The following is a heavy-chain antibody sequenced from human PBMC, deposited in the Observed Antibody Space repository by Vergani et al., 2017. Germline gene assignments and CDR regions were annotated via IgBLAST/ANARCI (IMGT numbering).Heavy chain of an antibody. J-gene: IGHJ5*02. CDR2: VNKRGNT. V-gene: IGHV4-61*08. CDR1: GASMSALSRDEHY. CDR3: ARDSSQCSYCAPLDT. Sequence: QVRLQESGPRLVQPSETLSPTCTVSGASMSALSRDEHYWTWLRLSPGKGREWIGFVNKRGNTRYNPPLRDRRTMSVDMSKNMFSLKVTSMIAAETAVYYCARDSSQCSYCAPLDTWGQGILINVAS. D-gene: IGHD2-21*01.